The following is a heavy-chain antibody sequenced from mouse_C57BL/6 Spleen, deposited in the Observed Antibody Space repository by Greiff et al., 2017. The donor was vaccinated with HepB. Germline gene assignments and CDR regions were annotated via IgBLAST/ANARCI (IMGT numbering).Heavy chain of an antibody. CDR1: GFTFSSYA. CDR2: ISDGGSYT. CDR3: ARDPATVVAGDYYAMDY. J-gene: IGHJ4*01. V-gene: IGHV5-4*01. D-gene: IGHD1-1*01. Sequence: EVKLVESGGGLVKPGGSLKLSCAASGFTFSSYAMSWVRQTPEKRLEWVATISDGGSYTYYPDNVKGRFTISRDNAKNNLYLQMSHLKSEDTAMYYCARDPATVVAGDYYAMDYWGQGTSVTVSS.